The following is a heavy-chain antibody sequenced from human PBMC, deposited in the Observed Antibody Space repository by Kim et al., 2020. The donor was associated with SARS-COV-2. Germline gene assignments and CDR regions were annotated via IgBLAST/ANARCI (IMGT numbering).Heavy chain of an antibody. V-gene: IGHV4-39*01. J-gene: IGHJ2*01. Sequence: SLKSRVTISVDTSKNQFSLKLSSVTAADTAVYYCASYGSGSYGPGRYCDLWGRGTLVTVSS. D-gene: IGHD3-10*01. CDR3: ASYGSGSYGPGRYCDL.